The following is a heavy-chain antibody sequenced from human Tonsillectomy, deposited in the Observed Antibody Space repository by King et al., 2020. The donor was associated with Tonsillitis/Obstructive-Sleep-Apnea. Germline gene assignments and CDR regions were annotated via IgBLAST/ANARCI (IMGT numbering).Heavy chain of an antibody. Sequence: VQLVESGAEVKKPGASVKVSCKASGYTFTSYDINWVRQATGQGLEWMGWMNPNSGNTGYAQKFQGRVTMTRNTSTSTAYMELSSLRSEDTAVYYCARCRYYYGSGSYSWFDPWGQGTLVTVSS. CDR1: GYTFTSYD. CDR3: ARCRYYYGSGSYSWFDP. CDR2: MNPNSGNT. V-gene: IGHV1-8*01. J-gene: IGHJ5*02. D-gene: IGHD3-10*01.